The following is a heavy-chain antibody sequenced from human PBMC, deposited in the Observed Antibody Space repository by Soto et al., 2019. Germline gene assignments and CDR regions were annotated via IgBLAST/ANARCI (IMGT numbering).Heavy chain of an antibody. J-gene: IGHJ5*02. CDR1: GYTSTSYA. Sequence: ASVKVSCKASGYTSTSYAMHWVRQAPGQRLEWMGWISAGNGNTKYSQKFQGRVTITRDTSASTAYMELSSLRSEDTAVYYCARGEYDILTGYSPQYNWFDPWGQGTLVTVSS. CDR3: ARGEYDILTGYSPQYNWFDP. CDR2: ISAGNGNT. V-gene: IGHV1-3*01. D-gene: IGHD3-9*01.